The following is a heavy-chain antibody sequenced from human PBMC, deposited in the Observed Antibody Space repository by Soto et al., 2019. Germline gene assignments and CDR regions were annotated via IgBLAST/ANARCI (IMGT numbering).Heavy chain of an antibody. CDR1: GFTFSNYA. J-gene: IGHJ3*02. CDR2: ISGGGDGT. Sequence: EVQLLESGGGLVQPGGSLRLSCAASGFTFSNYAMTWVRQAPGKGLEWVSTISGGGDGTFYADSVKGRFTISRDNSRNTVDLQMNSLRAEETAVYYCAKKGLGSLTTYCNSGDCHYAFDIWGQGTMVTVSS. D-gene: IGHD2-21*02. CDR3: AKKGLGSLTTYCNSGDCHYAFDI. V-gene: IGHV3-23*01.